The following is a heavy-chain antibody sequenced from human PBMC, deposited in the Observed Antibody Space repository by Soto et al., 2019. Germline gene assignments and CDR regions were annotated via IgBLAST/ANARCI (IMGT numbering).Heavy chain of an antibody. CDR3: ARDNSRTSPAAPGEKKSDASGWWFDA. CDR2: INPAGSVT. J-gene: IGHJ5*02. Sequence: GASVKVSCKASGISFINHYVHWVRQAPGQGPEWMGVINPAGSVTVYALKLQDRVTVTRDTSTSTVYMELNSLTSEDTAIYYCARDNSRTSPAAPGEKKSDASGWWFDAWGQGTLVTVSS. V-gene: IGHV1-46*03. D-gene: IGHD6-13*01. CDR1: GISFINHY.